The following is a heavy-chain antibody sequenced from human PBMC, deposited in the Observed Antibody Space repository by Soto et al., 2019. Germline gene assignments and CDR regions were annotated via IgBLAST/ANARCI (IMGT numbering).Heavy chain of an antibody. CDR2: ISSTSNYI. CDR3: ARESEDLTSNFDY. Sequence: GGSLRLSCAASGFTFTRFSMNWVRQAPGKGLEWVSSISSTSNYIYYGDSMKGRFTISRDNAKNSLYLEMNSLRAEDTAVYYCARESEDLTSNFDYWGQGTLVTVSS. CDR1: GFTFTRFS. V-gene: IGHV3-21*06. J-gene: IGHJ4*02.